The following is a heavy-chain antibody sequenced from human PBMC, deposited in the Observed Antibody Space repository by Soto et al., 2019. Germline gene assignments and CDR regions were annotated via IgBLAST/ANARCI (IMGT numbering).Heavy chain of an antibody. Sequence: QVQLVESGGGVVQPGRSLRLSCAASGFTFNTYAMHWVRQAPGKGLEWVADISYDGSYRHYADSLKGRFTISRDNSKNTLYLQMNSLRAEDTAVYYCAKPSYVWFGEFYGIDVWGQGTTVTVSS. D-gene: IGHD3-10*01. CDR1: GFTFNTYA. CDR3: AKPSYVWFGEFYGIDV. V-gene: IGHV3-30*18. J-gene: IGHJ6*02. CDR2: ISYDGSYR.